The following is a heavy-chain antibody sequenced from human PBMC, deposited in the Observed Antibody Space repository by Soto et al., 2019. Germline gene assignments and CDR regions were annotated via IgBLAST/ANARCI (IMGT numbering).Heavy chain of an antibody. CDR3: AKPPSRYSYGPIDAFDI. CDR2: ISYDGSNK. Sequence: PGGSLRLSCAASGFTFSSYGMHWVRQAPGKGLEWVAVISYDGSNKYYAESVKGRFTISRDNSKNTLYLQMNSLRAEDTAVFYFAKPPSRYSYGPIDAFDIWGQGTMVTVSS. D-gene: IGHD5-18*01. J-gene: IGHJ3*02. V-gene: IGHV3-30*18. CDR1: GFTFSSYG.